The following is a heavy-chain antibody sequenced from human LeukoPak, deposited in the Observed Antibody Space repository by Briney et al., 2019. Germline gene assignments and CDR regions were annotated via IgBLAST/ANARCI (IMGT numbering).Heavy chain of an antibody. D-gene: IGHD3-10*01. J-gene: IGHJ4*02. Sequence: SETLSLTCTVSGGSISSYYWSWIRQPPGKGLEWIGYIYYSGSTNYNPSLKSRVTISVDTSKNQFSLKLSSVTAADTAVYYCARVDRYYYGSGSSHYFDYWGQGALVTVSS. V-gene: IGHV4-59*01. CDR3: ARVDRYYYGSGSSHYFDY. CDR2: IYYSGST. CDR1: GGSISSYY.